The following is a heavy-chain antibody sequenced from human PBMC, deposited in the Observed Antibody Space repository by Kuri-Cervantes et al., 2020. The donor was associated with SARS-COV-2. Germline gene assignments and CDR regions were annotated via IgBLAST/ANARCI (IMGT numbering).Heavy chain of an antibody. V-gene: IGHV3-30*03. J-gene: IGHJ3*02. D-gene: IGHD7-27*01. CDR3: ARESTGEGAFDI. CDR1: GFTFSSYS. CDR2: ISYDGSNK. Sequence: LSLTCAASGFTFSSYSMNWVRQAPGKGLEWVAVISYDGSNKYYADSVKGRFTISRDNSKNTLYLQMNSLRAEDTAVYYCARESTGEGAFDIWGQGTMVTVSS.